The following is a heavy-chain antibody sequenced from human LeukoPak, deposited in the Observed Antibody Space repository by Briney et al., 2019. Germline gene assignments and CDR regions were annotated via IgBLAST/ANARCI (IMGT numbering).Heavy chain of an antibody. D-gene: IGHD2-2*01. CDR1: GYTFTSYD. J-gene: IGHJ4*02. Sequence: ASVKVSCKASGYTFTSYDINWVRQATGQGLEWMGWMNPNSGNTGYAQKFQGRDTITADKSTSTAYMELSSLRSEDTAVYYCASGTTDIVVVPATLRNYYFDYWGQGTLVTVSS. V-gene: IGHV1-8*01. CDR3: ASGTTDIVVVPATLRNYYFDY. CDR2: MNPNSGNT.